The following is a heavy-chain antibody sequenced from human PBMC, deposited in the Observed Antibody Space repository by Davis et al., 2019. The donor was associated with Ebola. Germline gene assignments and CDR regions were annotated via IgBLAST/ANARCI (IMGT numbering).Heavy chain of an antibody. CDR3: SQVWSGYFDY. CDR1: GFTFSRYW. CDR2: MVPDGSQI. D-gene: IGHD3-3*01. Sequence: GESLKISCAGSGFTFSRYWMTWVRQAPGKGLEWVANMVPDGSQIYYVDSVRGRFTISRDNAKNSVFLQMNSLRVEDTAVYYCSQVWSGYFDYWGQGALVTVSS. V-gene: IGHV3-7*01. J-gene: IGHJ4*02.